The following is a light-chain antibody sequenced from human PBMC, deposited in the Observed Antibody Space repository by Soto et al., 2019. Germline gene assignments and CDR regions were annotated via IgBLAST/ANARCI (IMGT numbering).Light chain of an antibody. Sequence: IQVTQAPSSLSASVGDRVTITCRASQDIRDDLGWYQQKPGKAPKLVIYGVSHLQSGVPSRFSGSGSGTDFSLTISSLQPEDSATYYCLQDYNYPITFGGGTKVDIK. CDR1: QDIRDD. CDR3: LQDYNYPIT. V-gene: IGKV1-6*01. CDR2: GVS. J-gene: IGKJ4*01.